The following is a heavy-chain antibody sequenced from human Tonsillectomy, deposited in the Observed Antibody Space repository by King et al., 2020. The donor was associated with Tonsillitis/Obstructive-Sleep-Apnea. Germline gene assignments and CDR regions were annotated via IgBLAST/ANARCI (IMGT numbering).Heavy chain of an antibody. Sequence: QLVQSGAEVKKPGASVKVSCKASGYTFTSYGISWVRQAPGQGLEWMGWISAYNGNTNYAQKLQGRVTMTTDTSTSTAYMELRSLRSDDTAVYYCARGAYYDFWSGYFAKQPAPFDYWGQGTLVTVSS. J-gene: IGHJ4*02. CDR2: ISAYNGNT. V-gene: IGHV1-18*01. CDR3: ARGAYYDFWSGYFAKQPAPFDY. D-gene: IGHD3-3*01. CDR1: GYTFTSYG.